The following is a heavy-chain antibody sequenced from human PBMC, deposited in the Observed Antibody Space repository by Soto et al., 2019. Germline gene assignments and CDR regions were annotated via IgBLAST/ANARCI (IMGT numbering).Heavy chain of an antibody. CDR3: AKGGDPDY. CDR2: LHTDGSHP. CDR1: EFTIDYFW. V-gene: IGHV3-74*01. Sequence: GGLLRHWCVAAEFTIDYFWVHWVRQAPGEGLMWVSRLHTDGSHPDYADSVKGRLTISRDHAKNTLYLQMNNLRAEDTAVYNCAKGGDPDYWGHGTLVTVSS. J-gene: IGHJ4*01. D-gene: IGHD2-21*02.